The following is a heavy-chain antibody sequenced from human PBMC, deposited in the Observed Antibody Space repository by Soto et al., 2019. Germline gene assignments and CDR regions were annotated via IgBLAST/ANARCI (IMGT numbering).Heavy chain of an antibody. CDR3: AKDAYTPIRTTAHDAGGLDH. Sequence: GGSLRLSCAASGFTFSDYDMHWVRQAPGKGLEWLAVISRDGNNKDYGDSVKGRFTISRDNSKNTLFLQMNSLRDEDSAVYYCAKDAYTPIRTTAHDAGGLDHWGRGTLVTVSS. V-gene: IGHV3-30*06. CDR1: GFTFSDYD. J-gene: IGHJ4*02. CDR2: ISRDGNNK. D-gene: IGHD4-4*01.